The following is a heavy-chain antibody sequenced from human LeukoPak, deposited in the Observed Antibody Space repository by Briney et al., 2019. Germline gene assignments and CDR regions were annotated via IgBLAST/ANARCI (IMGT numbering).Heavy chain of an antibody. CDR3: ARGPDSSGYYYFDF. D-gene: IGHD3-22*01. V-gene: IGHV4-30-4*01. J-gene: IGHJ4*02. CDR2: IYHSGST. CDR1: GGSISSGDYY. Sequence: SQTLSLTCTVSGGSISSGDYYWSWIRQPPGKGLEWIGYIYHSGSTYFNPSLKSRVTISVDTSKNQFSLKLRSVTAADTAVYYCARGPDSSGYYYFDFWGQGTLVTVSS.